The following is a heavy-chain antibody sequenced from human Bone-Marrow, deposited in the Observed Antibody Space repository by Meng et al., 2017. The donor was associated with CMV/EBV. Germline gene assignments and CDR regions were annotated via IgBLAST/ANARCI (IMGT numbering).Heavy chain of an antibody. CDR2: IYYSGST. CDR3: AVPTLGAFDI. Sequence: SETLSLTCTVSGGSISSSSYYWGWIRQPPGKGLEWIGSIYYSGSTYYNPSLKSRVTISVDTSKNQFSLKLSSVTAADTAVYYCAVPTLGAFDIWGQGTMVTGSS. CDR1: GGSISSSSYY. V-gene: IGHV4-39*07. D-gene: IGHD2-2*01. J-gene: IGHJ3*02.